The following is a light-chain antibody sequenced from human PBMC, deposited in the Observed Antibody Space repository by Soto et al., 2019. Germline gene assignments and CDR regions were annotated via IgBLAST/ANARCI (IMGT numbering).Light chain of an antibody. CDR1: SSNIGAGYD. V-gene: IGLV1-40*01. Sequence: QAVLTQPPSVSGAPGQRVTISCTGSSSNIGAGYDVHWYQQLPGTAPKLLIYGNSNRPSGVPDRFSGSKSGTSASLAITGLQAEEEAAYYCQSYDSSISGAVFGGGTQLTVL. CDR3: QSYDSSISGAV. J-gene: IGLJ7*01. CDR2: GNS.